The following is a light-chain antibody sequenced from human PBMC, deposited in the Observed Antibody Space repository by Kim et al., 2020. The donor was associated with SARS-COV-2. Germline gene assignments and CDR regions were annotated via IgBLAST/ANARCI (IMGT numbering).Light chain of an antibody. J-gene: IGKJ2*01. V-gene: IGKV3-20*01. CDR2: VAS. Sequence: LSTGERATLSCRASQSVSSSYLAWYQQKPGQAPRLLIYVASSRATGIPDRCSGSGSGTDFTLTISRLEPEDFAVYYCQQYGSSPATFGQGTKLEI. CDR3: QQYGSSPAT. CDR1: QSVSSSY.